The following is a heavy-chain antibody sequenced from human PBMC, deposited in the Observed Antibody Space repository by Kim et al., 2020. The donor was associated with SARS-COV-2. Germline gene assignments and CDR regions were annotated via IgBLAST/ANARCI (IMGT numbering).Heavy chain of an antibody. D-gene: IGHD3-10*01. CDR3: ARATQTKLWFGELSADPIHI. CDR2: IYYSGST. Sequence: SVTLSLTCTVSGGSVSSGSYYWSWIRQPPGKGLEWIGYIYYSGSTNYNPSLKSRVTISVDTSKNQFSLKLSSVTAADTAVYYCARATQTKLWFGELSADPIHIWGQGTLVTVSS. V-gene: IGHV4-61*01. J-gene: IGHJ4*02. CDR1: GGSVSSGSYY.